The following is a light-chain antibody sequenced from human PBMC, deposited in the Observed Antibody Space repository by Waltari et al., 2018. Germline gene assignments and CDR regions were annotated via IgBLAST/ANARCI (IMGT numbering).Light chain of an antibody. Sequence: EIVLTQSPGTLSLSPGERATLSCRASQSVSSGYLAWYQQKPGQPPRLLIYDASRRATGIPDRVSGSGSGTDFTLTISRLEPEDFAVYNCQQYGSSPLTFGGGTKVEIK. J-gene: IGKJ4*01. CDR3: QQYGSSPLT. CDR1: QSVSSGY. V-gene: IGKV3-20*01. CDR2: DAS.